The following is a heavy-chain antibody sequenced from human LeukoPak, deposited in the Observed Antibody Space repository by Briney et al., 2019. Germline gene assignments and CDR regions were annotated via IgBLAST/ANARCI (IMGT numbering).Heavy chain of an antibody. V-gene: IGHV3-7*01. D-gene: IGHD5-12*01. CDR3: VRDGGVSGYDLLDY. J-gene: IGHJ4*02. Sequence: GGSLRLSCTASGFIFSNYWMTWVRQAPGKGLEWVAQINQDGSKEYYIDSVKARFSISRNNARNSLSLQMNSLRAEDTAVYYCVRDGGVSGYDLLDYWGQGTLVTVSS. CDR1: GFIFSNYW. CDR2: INQDGSKE.